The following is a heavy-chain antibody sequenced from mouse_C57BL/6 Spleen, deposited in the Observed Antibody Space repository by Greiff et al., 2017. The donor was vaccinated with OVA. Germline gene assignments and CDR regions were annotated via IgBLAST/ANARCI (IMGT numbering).Heavy chain of an antibody. CDR1: GYTFTSYG. CDR2: IYPRSGNT. Sequence: VQLQQSGAELARPGASVKLPCKASGYTFTSYGISWVKQRTGQGLVWIGEIYPRSGNTYYNEKFKGKATLTADKSSSTAYMELRSLTSEDSAVYFCARVYSNYYFDYWGQGTTLTVSS. J-gene: IGHJ2*01. CDR3: ARVYSNYYFDY. V-gene: IGHV1-81*01. D-gene: IGHD2-5*01.